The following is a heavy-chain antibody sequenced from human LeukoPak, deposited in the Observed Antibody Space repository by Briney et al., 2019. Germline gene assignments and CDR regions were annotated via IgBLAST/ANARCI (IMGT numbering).Heavy chain of an antibody. J-gene: IGHJ4*02. CDR2: ISAYNGNT. CDR1: GYTFTSYG. CDR3: ARVPVGSRSAEVYFDY. D-gene: IGHD6-6*01. V-gene: IGHV1-18*01. Sequence: ASVKVSCKASGYTFTSYGISWVRQAPGQGLEWMGWISAYNGNTNYAQKLQGRVTMTTDTSTSTAYMELRSLRSDDTAVYYCARVPVGSRSAEVYFDYWGQGTLVTVSS.